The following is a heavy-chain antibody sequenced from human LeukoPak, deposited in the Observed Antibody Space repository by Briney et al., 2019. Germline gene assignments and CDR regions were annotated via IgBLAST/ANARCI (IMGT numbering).Heavy chain of an antibody. CDR3: ARDNVRVGQWPYYFDY. Sequence: ASVKVSCKASGGTFSSYAISWVPQAPGQGLEWMGGIIPIFGTANYAQKFQGRVTITADESTSTAYMELSSLRSEDTAVYYCARDNVRVGQWPYYFDYWGQGTLVTVSS. CDR1: GGTFSSYA. J-gene: IGHJ4*02. CDR2: IIPIFGTA. V-gene: IGHV1-69*13. D-gene: IGHD6-19*01.